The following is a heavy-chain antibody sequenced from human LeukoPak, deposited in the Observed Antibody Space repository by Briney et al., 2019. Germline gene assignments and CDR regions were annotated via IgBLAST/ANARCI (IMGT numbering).Heavy chain of an antibody. CDR1: GGSISSYY. CDR3: ARGMRKKERTFDY. Sequence: SETLSLTCTVSGGSISSYYWRWLRQPPGKGLEWIGYIYFSGCTNYLPSLTSRVTISVDTSKNQFSLKLSSVTAADTAVYYCARGMRKKERTFDYWGQGTLVTVSS. V-gene: IGHV4-59*01. J-gene: IGHJ4*02. CDR2: IYFSGCT.